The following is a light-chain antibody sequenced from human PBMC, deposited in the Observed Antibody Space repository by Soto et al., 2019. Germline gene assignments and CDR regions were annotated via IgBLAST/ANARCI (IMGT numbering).Light chain of an antibody. CDR1: SSDVGGYKY. V-gene: IGLV2-14*01. CDR3: SSYTSSTSSVV. CDR2: EVS. J-gene: IGLJ2*01. Sequence: QPASVSGSPGQSVTISCTGTSSDVGGYKYVSWYQQHPGKAPKLMIYEVSNRPSGVSNRFSGSKSGNTAALTISGLQAEDEADYYCSSYTSSTSSVVFGGGTKLTVL.